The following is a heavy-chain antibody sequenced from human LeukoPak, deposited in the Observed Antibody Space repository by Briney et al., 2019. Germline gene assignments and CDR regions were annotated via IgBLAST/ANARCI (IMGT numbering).Heavy chain of an antibody. V-gene: IGHV4-39*01. CDR2: IYYSGST. Sequence: TSETLSLTCTVSGGSISSSSYYWGWIRQPPGKGLEWIVSIYYSGSTYYNPSLKSRVTISVDTSKNQCSLKLSSVTAADTAVYYCARQGFITMIVVVHFDYWGQGTLVTVSS. CDR3: ARQGFITMIVVVHFDY. D-gene: IGHD3-22*01. CDR1: GGSISSSSYY. J-gene: IGHJ4*02.